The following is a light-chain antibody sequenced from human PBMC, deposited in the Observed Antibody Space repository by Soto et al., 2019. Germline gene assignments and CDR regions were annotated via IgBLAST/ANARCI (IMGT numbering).Light chain of an antibody. CDR2: DVS. CDR1: SSDVGGYNY. Sequence: QSVLTQPASVSGSPGQSITISCTGTSSDVGGYNYVSWYQQHPGKAPKLMIYDVSNRPSGVSNRFSGSKSGNTASLTISGLQAEDEAYYDSSSKKFISTRVFGTGTKLTVL. J-gene: IGLJ1*01. V-gene: IGLV2-14*01. CDR3: SSKKFISTRV.